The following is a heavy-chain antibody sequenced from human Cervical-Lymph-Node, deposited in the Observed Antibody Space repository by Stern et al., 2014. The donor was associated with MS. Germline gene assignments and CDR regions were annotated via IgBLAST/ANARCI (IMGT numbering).Heavy chain of an antibody. D-gene: IGHD5-12*01. V-gene: IGHV3-9*01. J-gene: IGHJ5*02. CDR1: GFTFDDYA. Sequence: EVQLVESGGGLVQPGRSLRLSCAASGFTFDDYAMHWVRQAPGKGLEWVSGISWSSGTIGYADSVKGPFTISRDNAKNSLYLQMNSLRAEDTALYYCAKDRGTSLSYSGWYVHWGQGTLVTVSS. CDR3: AKDRGTSLSYSGWYVH. CDR2: ISWSSGTI.